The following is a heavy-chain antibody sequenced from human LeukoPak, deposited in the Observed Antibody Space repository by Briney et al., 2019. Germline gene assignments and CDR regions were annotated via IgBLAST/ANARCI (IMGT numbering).Heavy chain of an antibody. CDR2: IFNSGNS. D-gene: IGHD3-10*01. CDR1: GGSITRYY. J-gene: IGHJ4*02. V-gene: IGHV4-4*07. CDR3: AREIGVADFDS. Sequence: SETLSLTCTVSGGSITRYYWSWVRQPAGKGLEWIGRIFNSGNSKYNPFLKSRVTMSIDTSKNQFSLRLSSVTAADTATYFCAREIGVADFDSWGQGILVTVSS.